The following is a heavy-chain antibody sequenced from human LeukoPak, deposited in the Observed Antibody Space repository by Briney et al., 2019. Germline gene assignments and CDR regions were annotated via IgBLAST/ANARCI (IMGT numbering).Heavy chain of an antibody. CDR1: GYTFTSYG. Sequence: ASVKVSCKASGYTFTSYGITWVRQAPGQGLEWMGWITTYNGNTNCAQKLQGRVTMTTHTSTSTAYMELSSLRSEDTAVYYCARGEYYYDSSGYPPSDYWGQGTLVTVSS. CDR3: ARGEYYYDSSGYPPSDY. CDR2: ITTYNGNT. V-gene: IGHV1-18*01. D-gene: IGHD3-22*01. J-gene: IGHJ4*02.